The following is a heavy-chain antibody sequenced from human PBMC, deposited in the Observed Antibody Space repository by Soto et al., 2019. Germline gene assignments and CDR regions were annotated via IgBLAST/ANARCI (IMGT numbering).Heavy chain of an antibody. CDR2: IYYSGST. D-gene: IGHD4-4*01. CDR3: ARRVRFTVTTWLWRDYSYYYMYV. CDR1: GGSISSYY. J-gene: IGHJ6*03. Sequence: SETLSLTCTVSGGSISSYYWSWIRQPPGKGLEWIGCIYYSGSTNYNPSLKSRITISVDTSKNQFSLNLSSVTAADTAVYYCARRVRFTVTTWLWRDYSYYYMYVWGQGTTVTVSS. V-gene: IGHV4-59*01.